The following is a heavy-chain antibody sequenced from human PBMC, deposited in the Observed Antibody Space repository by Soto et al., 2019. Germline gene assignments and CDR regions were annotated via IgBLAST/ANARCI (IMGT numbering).Heavy chain of an antibody. D-gene: IGHD6-13*01. CDR3: ARVAGAAAGPFFDY. V-gene: IGHV1-3*01. J-gene: IGHJ4*02. CDR1: GYTFTSYA. CDR2: INAGNGNT. Sequence: ASVKVSCKASGYTFTSYAMHWVRQAPGQRLEWMGWINAGNGNTKYSQKFQGRVTITRDTSASTAYMELSSLRSEDTAVYYCARVAGAAAGPFFDYWGQGTLVTVSS.